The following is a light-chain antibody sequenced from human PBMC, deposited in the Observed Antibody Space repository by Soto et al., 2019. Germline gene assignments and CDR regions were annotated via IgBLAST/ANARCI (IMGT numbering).Light chain of an antibody. J-gene: IGKJ1*01. CDR1: QSVSSSY. V-gene: IGKV3-20*01. CDR2: VAS. Sequence: EIVLTQSPGTLSLSPGERATLSCRASQSVSSSYLAWFQQKSGQAPRLLIYVASSRATGIPDRFSGSGSGTDFTLTISRLEPEDFAVYYRQQYGSYPVTFGRGTKVEIK. CDR3: QQYGSYPVT.